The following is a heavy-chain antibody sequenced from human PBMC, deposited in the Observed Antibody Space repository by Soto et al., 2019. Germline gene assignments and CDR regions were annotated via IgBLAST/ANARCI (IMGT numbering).Heavy chain of an antibody. CDR2: VYDSGST. CDR1: GAAVINDY. D-gene: IGHD1-26*01. CDR3: ARATYSGSYYHYYGMDV. Sequence: SETLSLTCTVTGAAVINDYWNWIRQPPGKGLEWIGFVYDSGSTSYNSSLKSRLTISVDTSKNQFSLKLSSVTAADTAVYYCARATYSGSYYHYYGMDVWGQGTTVTVS. J-gene: IGHJ6*02. V-gene: IGHV4-59*02.